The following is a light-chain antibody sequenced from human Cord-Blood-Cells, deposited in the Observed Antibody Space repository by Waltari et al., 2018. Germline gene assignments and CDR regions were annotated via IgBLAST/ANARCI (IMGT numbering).Light chain of an antibody. J-gene: IGKJ1*01. CDR3: QQYGSSPT. Sequence: EIVLTQSPGTLSLSQGERATLSCRASQSVSSSYLAWYQQKPGQAPRLLIYGASSRATGIPDRFSGSGSGTDFTLTISILEPEDFAVYYCQQYGSSPTFGQGTKVEIK. V-gene: IGKV3-20*01. CDR2: GAS. CDR1: QSVSSSY.